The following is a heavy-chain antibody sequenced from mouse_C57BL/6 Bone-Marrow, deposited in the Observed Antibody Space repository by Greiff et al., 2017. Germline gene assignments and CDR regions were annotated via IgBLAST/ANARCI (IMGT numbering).Heavy chain of an antibody. V-gene: IGHV1-50*01. D-gene: IGHD1-1*01. CDR2: IDPSVSYT. CDR3: AREDYGGKFDV. J-gene: IGHJ1*03. CDR1: GYTFTSYW. Sequence: QFQLQQPGAELVKPGASVKLSCKASGYTFTSYWMQWVKQRPGQGLEWIGEIDPSVSYTNYNQKFKGKATLTVDTSSSTAYMQLSSLTSEDSAVYYCAREDYGGKFDVWGTGTTVTVSS.